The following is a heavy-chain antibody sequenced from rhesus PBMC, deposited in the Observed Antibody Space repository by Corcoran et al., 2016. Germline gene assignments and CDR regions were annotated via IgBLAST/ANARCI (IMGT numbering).Heavy chain of an antibody. CDR2: IYGSGST. CDR1: GGSIGNPY. V-gene: IGHV4S11*01. D-gene: IGHD4-35*01. J-gene: IGHJ1*01. Sequence: QVQLQESGPGLVKPSETLSLTCAVPGGSIGNPYWTWIRQAPGKGLEWIGYIYGSGSTYYNPSLKSRVTLSVDTSKNQFSLKLTSVTAADTAVYYCARSPSGNYYYFDLWGQGALLTVS. CDR3: ARSPSGNYYYFDL.